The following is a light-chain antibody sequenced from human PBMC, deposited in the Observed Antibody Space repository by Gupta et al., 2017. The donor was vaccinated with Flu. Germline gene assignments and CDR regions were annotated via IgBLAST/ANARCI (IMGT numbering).Light chain of an antibody. J-gene: IGLJ2*01. Sequence: SVTNSFSGTSSDGGLYKFVSWYRHHPASSPLLIVFDVNKRSAVVPGRFVGSKSGTTASLTISVLQADEEADFYYCSAVDTDNVLFGGGTKLTVL. CDR3: CSAVDTDNVL. CDR1: SSDGGLYKF. CDR2: DVN. V-gene: IGLV2-11*01.